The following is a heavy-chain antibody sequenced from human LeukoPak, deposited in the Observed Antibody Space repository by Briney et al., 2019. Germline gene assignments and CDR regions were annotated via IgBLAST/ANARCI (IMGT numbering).Heavy chain of an antibody. CDR2: INAGNGNT. CDR3: ARAIYGSGLVNWFDP. D-gene: IGHD3-10*01. CDR1: GYTFTSYA. V-gene: IGHV1-3*01. J-gene: IGHJ5*02. Sequence: GASVKVSCKASGYTFTSYAMHWVRQAPGQRLEWMGWINAGNGNTKYSQKFQGRVTITRDTSASTAYMELSSLRSEDTAVYYCARAIYGSGLVNWFDPWGQGTLVTVSS.